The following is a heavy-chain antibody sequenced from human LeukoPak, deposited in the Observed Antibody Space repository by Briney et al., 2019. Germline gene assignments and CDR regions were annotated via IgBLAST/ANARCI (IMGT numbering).Heavy chain of an antibody. CDR2: IYSGGST. D-gene: IGHD4-23*01. Sequence: GGSPRLSCAASGFTVSSNYMSWVRQAPGKGLEWVSVIYSGGSTYYADSVKGRFTISRDNSKNTLYLQMNSLRAEDTAVYYCVRYDGGNDYYSDYWGQGTLVTVSS. V-gene: IGHV3-53*01. CDR1: GFTVSSNY. J-gene: IGHJ4*02. CDR3: VRYDGGNDYYSDY.